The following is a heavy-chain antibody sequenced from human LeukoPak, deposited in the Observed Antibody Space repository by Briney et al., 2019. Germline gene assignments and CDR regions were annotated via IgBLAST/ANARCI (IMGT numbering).Heavy chain of an antibody. Sequence: SETLSRTCTVSGGSMSSYYWSWLGQPPGKGVEWIGYIYYSASTNYTPSLKSRVTISVDTSKNQFSLKLSSVTAADTAVYYCARAPRIAAPFDYWGQGTLVTVSS. D-gene: IGHD6-6*01. V-gene: IGHV4-59*01. J-gene: IGHJ4*02. CDR3: ARAPRIAAPFDY. CDR2: IYYSAST. CDR1: GGSMSSYY.